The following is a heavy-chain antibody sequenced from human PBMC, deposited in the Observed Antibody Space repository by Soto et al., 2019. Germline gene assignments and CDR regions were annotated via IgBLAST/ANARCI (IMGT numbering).Heavy chain of an antibody. CDR3: ARCYYDFWSGYYNWFDP. Sequence: PSETLSLTCTVSGGSISISSYYWGWIRHPPGKGLEWIGSIYYSGSTYYNPSLKSRVTISVDTSKNQFSLKPSSVTAADTAVYYCARCYYDFWSGYYNWFDPWGQGTLVTVSS. V-gene: IGHV4-39*01. CDR1: GGSISISSYY. D-gene: IGHD3-3*01. CDR2: IYYSGST. J-gene: IGHJ5*02.